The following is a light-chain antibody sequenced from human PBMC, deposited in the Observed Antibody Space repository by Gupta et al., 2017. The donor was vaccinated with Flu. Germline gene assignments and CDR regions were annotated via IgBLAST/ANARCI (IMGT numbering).Light chain of an antibody. CDR2: DAS. J-gene: IGKJ2*03. V-gene: IGKV3-11*01. Sequence: ETVLTQSPATLSLLPGERVTLSCRASQSLDTYLAWYQQKPGQAPRLVIYDASRRATDIPARFSGRGFGTEFTLTISSLEPEDFAIYYCHERRNGPPNYSFGQGTKLEMK. CDR3: HERRNGPPNYS. CDR1: QSLDTY.